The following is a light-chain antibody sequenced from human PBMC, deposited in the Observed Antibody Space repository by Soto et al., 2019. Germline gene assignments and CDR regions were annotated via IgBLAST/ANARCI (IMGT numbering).Light chain of an antibody. Sequence: QSVLTQPASVSGSPGQSITISCTGTNGDVGGYNYVSWYQQHPGKAPKLMIYDVSNRPSGVSNRFSGSKSGNTASLTISGLQAEDEADYYCSSYTSSSPYVVGTGTKVTVL. J-gene: IGLJ1*01. CDR1: NGDVGGYNY. V-gene: IGLV2-14*01. CDR3: SSYTSSSPYV. CDR2: DVS.